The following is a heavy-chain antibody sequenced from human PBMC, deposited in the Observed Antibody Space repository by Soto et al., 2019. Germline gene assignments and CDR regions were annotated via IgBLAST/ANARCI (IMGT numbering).Heavy chain of an antibody. CDR3: ARQIGQSQDYYGMDV. D-gene: IGHD3-16*01. J-gene: IGHJ6*02. CDR1: GYSFTSYW. Sequence: GVSLKISCKGSGYSFTSYWIGWVRQMPGKGLEWMGIIYPGDSDTRYSPSFQGQVTISADKSISTAYLQWSSLKASDTAMYYCARQIGQSQDYYGMDVWGQGTTVTVSS. V-gene: IGHV5-51*01. CDR2: IYPGDSDT.